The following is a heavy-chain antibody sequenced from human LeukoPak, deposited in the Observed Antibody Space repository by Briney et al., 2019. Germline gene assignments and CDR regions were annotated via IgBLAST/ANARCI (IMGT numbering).Heavy chain of an antibody. D-gene: IGHD1-1*01. CDR1: GFTFSTYG. Sequence: PGGSLRLSCAASGFTFSTYGMSWVRQAPGKGLEWVSGISGSGATIYYADSVKGRFTISRDNSKNTLYLQMNSLRAEDTAGYYCAKSPGTTGWFDPWGQGTLVTASS. J-gene: IGHJ5*02. CDR2: ISGSGATI. CDR3: AKSPGTTGWFDP. V-gene: IGHV3-23*01.